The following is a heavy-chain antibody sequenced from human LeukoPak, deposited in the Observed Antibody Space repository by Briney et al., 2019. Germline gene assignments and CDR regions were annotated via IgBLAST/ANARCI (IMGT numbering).Heavy chain of an antibody. Sequence: SQTVSLTCAISGDSISSNNAAWNWIRQSPSRGLEWLGGTYYRSKWYNDYALSVKSRITINPDTSKNQFSLQLKSVTPEDTAVYYCARATDGTEMSTTGHYGLNVWGQGTTVTVSS. V-gene: IGHV6-1*01. CDR1: GDSISSNNAA. J-gene: IGHJ6*02. D-gene: IGHD5-24*01. CDR3: ARATDGTEMSTTGHYGLNV. CDR2: TYYRSKWYN.